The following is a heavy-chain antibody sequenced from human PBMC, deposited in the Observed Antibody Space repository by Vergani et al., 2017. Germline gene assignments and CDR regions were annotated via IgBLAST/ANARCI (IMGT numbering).Heavy chain of an antibody. V-gene: IGHV4-59*01. CDR1: GGSMSGYY. CDR2: MYHNGST. Sequence: QVRLQESGPGLVKPSETLSLTCSVSGGSMSGYYWSWIRQPPGKELEWIGYMYHNGSTNYNPSLETRVTISGDTSKNQFSLKLNSVTAADTAVYYCGRVADFYGLGSRLLDLWGQGILVTVSS. J-gene: IGHJ5*02. CDR3: GRVADFYGLGSRLLDL. D-gene: IGHD3-10*01.